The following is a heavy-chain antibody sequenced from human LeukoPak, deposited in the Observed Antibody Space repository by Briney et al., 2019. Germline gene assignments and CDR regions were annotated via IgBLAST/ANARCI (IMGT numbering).Heavy chain of an antibody. CDR2: ISGSADRT. Sequence: GGSLRLSCAASGFTFSSYAMSWVRQAPGKGLEWVSAISGSADRTYYADSVKGRFTISRDNSKNTLYLQMNSLRPEDTAIYYCAKESPYGSGSRNYYFHYWGQGTLVTVPS. V-gene: IGHV3-23*01. J-gene: IGHJ4*02. CDR3: AKESPYGSGSRNYYFHY. D-gene: IGHD3-10*01. CDR1: GFTFSSYA.